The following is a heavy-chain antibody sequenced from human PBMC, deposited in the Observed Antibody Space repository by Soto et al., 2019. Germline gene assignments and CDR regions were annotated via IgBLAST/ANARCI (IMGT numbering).Heavy chain of an antibody. D-gene: IGHD2-15*01. CDR2: ISSSGSII. J-gene: IGHJ4*02. Sequence: PGGSLRLSCAASGFTFSDYYMSWIRQAPGKGLEWVSYISSSGSIIYYADSVKGRFTISRDNAKNSLYLQMNSLRAEDTAVYYCTTDIVVVVAATGSWGQGTLVTVSS. CDR3: TTDIVVVVAATGS. CDR1: GFTFSDYY. V-gene: IGHV3-11*01.